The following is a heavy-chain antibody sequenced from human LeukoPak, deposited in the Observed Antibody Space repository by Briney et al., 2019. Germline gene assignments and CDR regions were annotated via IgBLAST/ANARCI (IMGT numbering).Heavy chain of an antibody. CDR2: INHSGST. CDR1: GGSFSGYY. D-gene: IGHD3-22*01. V-gene: IGHV4-34*01. Sequence: SETLSLTCAVYGGSFSGYYWSWIRQPPGKGLEWIGEINHSGSTNYNPSLKSRVTISVDTSKNQFSLKLSSVTAADTAVYYCASSYYYVSSGYSIDYWGQGTLVTVSS. J-gene: IGHJ4*02. CDR3: ASSYYYVSSGYSIDY.